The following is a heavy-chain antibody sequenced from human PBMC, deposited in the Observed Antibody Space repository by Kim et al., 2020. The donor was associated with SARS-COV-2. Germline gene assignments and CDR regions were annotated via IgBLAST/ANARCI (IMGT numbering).Heavy chain of an antibody. J-gene: IGHJ5*02. D-gene: IGHD5-12*01. V-gene: IGHV3-33*08. CDR2: IWYDGSNK. CDR1: GFNFSKYG. CDR3: VRDAVPEVEDKVATIIVMGYHLET. Sequence: GGSLRLSCAASGFNFSKYGMHWVRQAPGKGLEWVAVIWYDGSNKYYADSVKGRFTISRDNSKNIMYLEMNSLTAEDTAVYYCVRDAVPEVEDKVATIIVMGYHLETWGQGTSVTVSS.